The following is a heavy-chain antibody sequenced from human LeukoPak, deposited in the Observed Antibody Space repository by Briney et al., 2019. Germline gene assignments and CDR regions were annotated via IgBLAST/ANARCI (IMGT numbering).Heavy chain of an antibody. J-gene: IGHJ4*02. CDR3: ARDLDYYDSSGYYHTYTDY. CDR2: IYTSGST. D-gene: IGHD3-22*01. V-gene: IGHV4-4*07. CDR1: GGSISSYY. Sequence: PSETLSLTCTVSGGSISSYYWSWIRQPAGKGLEWIGRIYTSGSTNYNPSLKSRVTMSVDTSKNQFSLKLSSVTAADTAVYYRARDLDYYDSSGYYHTYTDYWGQGTLVTVSS.